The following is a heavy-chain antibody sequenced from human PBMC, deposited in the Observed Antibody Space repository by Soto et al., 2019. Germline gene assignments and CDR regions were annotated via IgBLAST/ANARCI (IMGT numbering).Heavy chain of an antibody. J-gene: IGHJ6*02. CDR1: GGSFSGYY. Sequence: QVQLQQWGAGLLKPSETLSLTCAVYGGSFSGYYWSWIRQPPRKGLGWIGVINHSGSTNYNPSLKSLVTISVDTFKNQFSLKLSSVTAADTAVYYCAITLGMVRDKGMDGWGQGTTVTVSS. V-gene: IGHV4-34*01. CDR2: INHSGST. CDR3: AITLGMVRDKGMDG. D-gene: IGHD3-10*01.